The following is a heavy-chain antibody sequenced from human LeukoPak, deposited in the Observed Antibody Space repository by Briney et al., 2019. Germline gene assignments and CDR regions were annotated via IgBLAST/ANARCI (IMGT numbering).Heavy chain of an antibody. CDR3: ARLERPTMIVVVPYWFDP. CDR1: GFTFSSYW. D-gene: IGHD3-22*01. Sequence: GGSLRLSCAASGFTFSSYWMSWVRQAPGKGLERVANIKQDGSEKYYVDSVKGRFTISRDNAKNSLYLQMNSLRAEDTAVYYCARLERPTMIVVVPYWFDPWGQGTLVTVSS. V-gene: IGHV3-7*01. CDR2: IKQDGSEK. J-gene: IGHJ5*02.